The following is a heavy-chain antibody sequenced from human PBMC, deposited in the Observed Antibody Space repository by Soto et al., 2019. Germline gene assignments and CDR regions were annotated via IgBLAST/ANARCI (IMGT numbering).Heavy chain of an antibody. CDR3: ARHGELLLSSPFDY. CDR1: GDYISSKTYY. Sequence: LSLTCSVSGDYISSKTYYWGWIRQPPGKGLEWMGSIYYSGSTYYNPSLRSRVTMSVDTSRNQFSLKLTSVTAADAAVYYCARHGELLLSSPFDYWGQGTPVTVSS. V-gene: IGHV4-39*01. J-gene: IGHJ4*02. CDR2: IYYSGST. D-gene: IGHD2-21*01.